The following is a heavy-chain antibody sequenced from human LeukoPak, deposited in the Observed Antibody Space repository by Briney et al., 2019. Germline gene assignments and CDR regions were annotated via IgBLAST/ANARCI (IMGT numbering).Heavy chain of an antibody. J-gene: IGHJ5*02. V-gene: IGHV4-34*01. Sequence: RPSETLSLTCAVYGGSFSGYYWSWIRQPPGKRLEWIGEINHSGSTNYNPSLKSRVTISVDTSKNQFSLKLSSVTAADTAVYYCARDPIGTMVLGWFDPWGQGTLVTVSS. CDR3: ARDPIGTMVLGWFDP. CDR1: GGSFSGYY. CDR2: INHSGST. D-gene: IGHD3-10*01.